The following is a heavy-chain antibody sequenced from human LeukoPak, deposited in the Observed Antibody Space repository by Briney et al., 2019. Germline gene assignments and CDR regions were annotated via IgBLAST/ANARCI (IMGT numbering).Heavy chain of an antibody. CDR1: GFTFSSYA. CDR3: AKNGDYFARLIWDI. J-gene: IGHJ3*02. Sequence: PGGSLRLSCAASGFTFSSYAMSWVRQAPGKGLEWASAISGSGGSTYYADSVTGRFTISRDNSKNTLYLQMNSLRAEDTAVYYCAKNGDYFARLIWDIWGQGTMVTVSS. V-gene: IGHV3-23*01. CDR2: ISGSGGST. D-gene: IGHD4-17*01.